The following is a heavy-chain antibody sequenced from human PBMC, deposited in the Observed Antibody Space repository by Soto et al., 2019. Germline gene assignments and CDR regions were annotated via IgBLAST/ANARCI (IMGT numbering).Heavy chain of an antibody. Sequence: PGGSLSLSCAACGFTFSSYAMSWVRQAPGKGLEWVSAISGSGGSTYYADSVKGRFTISRDNSKNTLYLQMNSLRAEDTAVYYCASRSGYSLSPDNYYMDVWGKGTTVTVSS. CDR1: GFTFSSYA. CDR3: ASRSGYSLSPDNYYMDV. CDR2: ISGSGGST. V-gene: IGHV3-23*01. D-gene: IGHD3-3*01. J-gene: IGHJ6*03.